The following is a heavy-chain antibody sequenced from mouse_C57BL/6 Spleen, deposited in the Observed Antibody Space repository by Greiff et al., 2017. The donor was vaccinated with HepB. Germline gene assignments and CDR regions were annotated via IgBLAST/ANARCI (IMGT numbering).Heavy chain of an antibody. CDR1: GFSFNTYA. CDR2: IRSKSNNYAT. CDR3: VRPLYYDYDARFAY. D-gene: IGHD2-4*01. Sequence: EVHLVESGGGLVQPKGSLKLSCAASGFSFNTYAMNWVRQAPGKGLEWVARIRSKSNNYATYYADSVKDRFTISRDDSESMLYLQMNNLKTEDTAMYYCVRPLYYDYDARFAYWGQGTLVTVSA. V-gene: IGHV10-1*01. J-gene: IGHJ3*01.